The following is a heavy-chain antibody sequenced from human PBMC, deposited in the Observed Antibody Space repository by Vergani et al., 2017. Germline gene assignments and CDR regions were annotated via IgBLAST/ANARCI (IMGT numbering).Heavy chain of an antibody. J-gene: IGHJ4*02. CDR1: GGPISSGGYS. CDR2: IYHSGST. Sequence: QLQLQESGSGLVKPSQTLSLTCAVSGGPISSGGYSWSWIRQPPGKGLEWIGYIYHSGSTYYNPSLKSRVTISVDRSKNQFSLKLSSVTAADTAVYYCARSSSWYGYFDYWGQGTLVTVSS. CDR3: ARSSSWYGYFDY. V-gene: IGHV4-30-2*01. D-gene: IGHD6-13*01.